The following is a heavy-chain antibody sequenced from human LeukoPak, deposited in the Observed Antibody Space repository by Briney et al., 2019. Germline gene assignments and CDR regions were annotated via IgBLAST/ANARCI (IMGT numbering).Heavy chain of an antibody. V-gene: IGHV1-46*01. CDR1: GYTFTSYY. CDR3: ARAGDYYYDSSNIFQATCFDY. CDR2: INPSGGST. J-gene: IGHJ4*02. Sequence: ASVKVSCKASGYTFTSYYMRWVRQAPGQGLEWMGIINPSGGSTGYAQKFQGRVTMTRDTSTSTVYMELSSLRSEDTAVYYCARAGDYYYDSSNIFQATCFDYWGQGTLVTVSS. D-gene: IGHD3-22*01.